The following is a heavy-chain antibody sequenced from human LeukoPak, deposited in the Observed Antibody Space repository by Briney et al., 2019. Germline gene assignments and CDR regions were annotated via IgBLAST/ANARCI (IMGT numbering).Heavy chain of an antibody. CDR3: ARDKEVAGTDWFDP. J-gene: IGHJ5*02. CDR1: GGSISSGSYY. V-gene: IGHV4-61*02. CDR2: IYTSGST. D-gene: IGHD6-19*01. Sequence: PSQTLSLTCTVSGGSISSGSYYWSWIRQPAGKGLEWIGRIYTSGSTNYNPSLKSRVTISVDTSKNQFSLKLSSVPAADTAVYYCARDKEVAGTDWFDPWGRGTLVTVSS.